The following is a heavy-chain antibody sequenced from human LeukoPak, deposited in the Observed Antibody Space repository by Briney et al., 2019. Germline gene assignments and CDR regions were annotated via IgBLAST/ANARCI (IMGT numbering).Heavy chain of an antibody. CDR2: IDNSGST. CDR3: ARTRYCISTRCYADY. CDR1: GGSISSYY. J-gene: IGHJ4*01. Sequence: SETLTLTCTVSGGSISSYYWSWIRQSPGKGLEWIGYIDNSGSTKYNPSLKSPVTISEDTSKKQLSLKLSSVTAADTAVYYCARTRYCISTRCYADYWGHRNLFTVSS. V-gene: IGHV4-59*08. D-gene: IGHD2-2*01.